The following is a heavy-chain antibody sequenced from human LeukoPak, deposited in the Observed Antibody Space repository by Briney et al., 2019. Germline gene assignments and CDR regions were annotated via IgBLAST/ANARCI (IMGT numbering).Heavy chain of an antibody. CDR3: AKDSGLVYSQVDV. CDR2: ISWDGGST. J-gene: IGHJ6*04. V-gene: IGHV3-43D*03. Sequence: GGSLRLSCAGSGFTFDDYAMHWVRQAPGKGLVWVCVISWDGGSTHYADSVKGRFTISRDNSKNSLYLQMNSLRAEDTALYYCAKDSGLVYSQVDVWGKGTTVTVSS. D-gene: IGHD6-13*01. CDR1: GFTFDDYA.